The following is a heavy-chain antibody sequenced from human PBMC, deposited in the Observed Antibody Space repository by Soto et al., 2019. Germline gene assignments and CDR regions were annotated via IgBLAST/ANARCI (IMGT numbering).Heavy chain of an antibody. D-gene: IGHD3-22*01. CDR1: GGSITSYY. J-gene: IGHJ3*02. CDR3: ASTYDGSGPNSGGYGFDI. V-gene: IGHV4-59*01. Sequence: QVQLQESGPGLVKPSETLSLTCSVSGGSITSYYWSWIRQPPGKGLEWIAYIYYSGSTSYNPTLKSRVSISLDTSKNQFSLKLSSVTAADTAVYYCASTYDGSGPNSGGYGFDIWGQGTMVTVSS. CDR2: IYYSGST.